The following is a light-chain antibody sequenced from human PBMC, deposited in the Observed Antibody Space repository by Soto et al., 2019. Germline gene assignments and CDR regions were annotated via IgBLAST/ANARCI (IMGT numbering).Light chain of an antibody. V-gene: IGKV3-11*01. Sequence: EIVLSQSPGTLSLTTGERATLSCRASQSVSSSYLAWYQQKPGQAPRLLIYDASNRATGIPARFSGSGSGTDFTLTISSLEPEDFAVYYCQQLSNWPPITFGQGTRLEIK. CDR1: QSVSSSY. J-gene: IGKJ5*01. CDR2: DAS. CDR3: QQLSNWPPIT.